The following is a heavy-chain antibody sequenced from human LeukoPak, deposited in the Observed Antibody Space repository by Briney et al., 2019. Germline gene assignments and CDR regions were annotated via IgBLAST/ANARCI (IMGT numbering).Heavy chain of an antibody. CDR2: TNVDNGNA. J-gene: IGHJ4*02. CDR3: ARGSTSDWPFDH. CDR1: GYTFNKCT. V-gene: IGHV1-3*01. D-gene: IGHD3-16*01. Sequence: GASVKVSCKASGYTFNKCTIHWVRQAPGQRLEWMGWTNVDNGNARYSQTFQDRITITRDTTASTAYMELSSLTSKDTAVYFCARGSTSDWPFDHWGQGTLVTVSS.